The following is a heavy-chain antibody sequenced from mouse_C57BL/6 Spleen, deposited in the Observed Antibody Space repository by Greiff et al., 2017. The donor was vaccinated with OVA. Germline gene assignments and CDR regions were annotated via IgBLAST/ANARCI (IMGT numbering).Heavy chain of an antibody. CDR3: ARITTVVEFYAMDY. J-gene: IGHJ4*01. Sequence: EVMLVESEGGLVQPGSSMKLSCTASGFTFSDYYMAWVRQVPEKGLEWVANINYDGSSTYYLDSLKSRFIISRDNAKNMLYLQMSSLKSEDTATYYCARITTVVEFYAMDYWGQGTSVTVSS. CDR1: GFTFSDYY. CDR2: INYDGSST. D-gene: IGHD1-1*01. V-gene: IGHV5-16*01.